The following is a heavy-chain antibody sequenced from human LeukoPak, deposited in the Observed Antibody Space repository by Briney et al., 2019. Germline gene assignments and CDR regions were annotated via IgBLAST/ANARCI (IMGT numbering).Heavy chain of an antibody. D-gene: IGHD5-18*01. CDR1: GGSFSGYY. CDR2: INHSGST. V-gene: IGHV4-34*01. J-gene: IGHJ6*03. CDR3: ARRGYSYGTRYYYYYYMDV. Sequence: PSETLSLTCAVYGGSFSGYYWSWIRQPPGKGLEWIGEINHSGSTNYNPSLKSQVTISVDTSKNQFSLKLSSVTAADTAVYYCARRGYSYGTRYYYYYYMDVWGKGTTVTISS.